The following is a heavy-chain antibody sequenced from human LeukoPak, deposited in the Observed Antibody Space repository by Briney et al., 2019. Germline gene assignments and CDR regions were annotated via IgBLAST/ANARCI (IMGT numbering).Heavy chain of an antibody. D-gene: IGHD1-26*01. J-gene: IGHJ4*02. CDR3: ARGGHCSTTSCYLDY. Sequence: GASVKVSCKASGYTFTGYYMHWVRQAPGQGLEWMGIINPSGGSTTYAQKFQGRVTLTRDMSTNTLDMEMSSLRSEDTAIYFCARGGHCSTTSCYLDYWGQGTLVTVSS. CDR2: INPSGGST. CDR1: GYTFTGYY. V-gene: IGHV1-46*01.